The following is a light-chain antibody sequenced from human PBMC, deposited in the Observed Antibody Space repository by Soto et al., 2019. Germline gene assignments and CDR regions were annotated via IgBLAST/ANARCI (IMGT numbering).Light chain of an antibody. Sequence: QAVLTQPPSVSGAPGQRVTISCIGSTSNIGAGYEVHWYQQLPGTAPKLLVSGHNIRPSGVPDRFSGFKSGASASLVITGLQAEDEADYYCQSYDNSLSGSGVFGGGTKLTVL. V-gene: IGLV1-40*01. CDR1: TSNIGAGYE. CDR2: GHN. J-gene: IGLJ3*02. CDR3: QSYDNSLSGSGV.